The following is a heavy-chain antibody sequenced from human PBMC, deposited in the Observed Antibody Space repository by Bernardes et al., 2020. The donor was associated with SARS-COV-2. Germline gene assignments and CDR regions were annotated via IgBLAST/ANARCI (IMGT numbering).Heavy chain of an antibody. J-gene: IGHJ6*02. Sequence: GGSLRLSCAASGFTFSSYGMHWVRQAPCKGLEWVAVIWYDGSNKYYADSVKGRFTISRDNSKNTLYLQMNSLRAEDTAVYYCAREGVGDIYGMDVWGQGTTVTVSS. D-gene: IGHD1-26*01. V-gene: IGHV3-33*01. CDR1: GFTFSSYG. CDR2: IWYDGSNK. CDR3: AREGVGDIYGMDV.